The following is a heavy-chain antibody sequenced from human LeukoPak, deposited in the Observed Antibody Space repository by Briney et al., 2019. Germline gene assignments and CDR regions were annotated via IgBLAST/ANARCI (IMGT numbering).Heavy chain of an antibody. CDR1: GYTFTSYG. CDR3: AVQYGGSSYPYFDY. J-gene: IGHJ4*02. CDR2: ISAYNGNT. V-gene: IGHV1-18*01. D-gene: IGHD1-26*01. Sequence: ASVKVSCKASGYTFTSYGISWVRQAPGQGLEWMGWISAYNGNTNYAQKLQGRVTMTTDTSTSTAYMELRSLRSDDTAVYYCAVQYGGSSYPYFDYWGQGTLDTVSS.